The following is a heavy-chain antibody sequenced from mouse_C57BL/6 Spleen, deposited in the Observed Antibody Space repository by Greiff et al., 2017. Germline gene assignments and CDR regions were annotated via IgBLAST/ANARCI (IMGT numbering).Heavy chain of an antibody. D-gene: IGHD2-3*01. CDR1: GFTFSDYY. J-gene: IGHJ2*01. CDR3: AREGGYDGYYLYYFDY. CDR2: INYDGSST. V-gene: IGHV5-16*01. Sequence: DVKLVESEGGLVQPGSSMKLSCTASGFTFSDYYMAWVRQVPEKGLEWVANINYDGSSTYYLDSLKSRFIISRDNAKNILYLQMSSLKSEDTATYYCAREGGYDGYYLYYFDYWGQGTTLTVSS.